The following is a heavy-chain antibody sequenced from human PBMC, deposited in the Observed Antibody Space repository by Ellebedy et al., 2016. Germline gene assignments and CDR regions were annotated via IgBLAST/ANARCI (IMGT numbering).Heavy chain of an antibody. J-gene: IGHJ4*02. Sequence: GGSLRLXXAASGFTFSSYWMHWVRQAPGKGLVWVSRINSDGSSTSYADSVKGRFTISRDNAKNSLYLQMNSLRAEDTAVYYCAKRDSSGWYTAAYWGQGTLVTVSS. D-gene: IGHD6-19*01. CDR3: AKRDSSGWYTAAY. CDR2: INSDGSST. CDR1: GFTFSSYW. V-gene: IGHV3-74*01.